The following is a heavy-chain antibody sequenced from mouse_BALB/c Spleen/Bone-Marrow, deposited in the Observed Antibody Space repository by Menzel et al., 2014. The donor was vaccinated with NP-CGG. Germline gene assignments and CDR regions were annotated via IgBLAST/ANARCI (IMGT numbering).Heavy chain of an antibody. CDR3: ARRTTGVAPFDY. V-gene: IGHV1-54*01. Sequence: VQLQQSGAELARPGTSVKVSCKASGYAFTNYLIEWVKQRPGQGLEWIGVINPGSRSTNYNEKFKGKATLTADKSSSTAYMQLSSLTSDDSAVYFCARRTTGVAPFDYWAQGTTLTVSS. J-gene: IGHJ2*01. D-gene: IGHD1-1*01. CDR2: INPGSRST. CDR1: GYAFTNYL.